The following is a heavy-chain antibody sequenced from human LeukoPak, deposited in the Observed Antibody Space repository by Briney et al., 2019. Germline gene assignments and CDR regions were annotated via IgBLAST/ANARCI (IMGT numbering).Heavy chain of an antibody. D-gene: IGHD6-25*01. J-gene: IGHJ6*02. CDR3: AKDRGIAARQYYGLDV. Sequence: GRSLRLSCAASGFTFSNYDMHWVRQAPGKGQEWVAVISYAGSDKYYADSVKGRFTISRDNSKNTLYLQMNSLRAADTAVYYCAKDRGIAARQYYGLDVWGQGTTVTVSS. CDR2: ISYAGSDK. V-gene: IGHV3-30*18. CDR1: GFTFSNYD.